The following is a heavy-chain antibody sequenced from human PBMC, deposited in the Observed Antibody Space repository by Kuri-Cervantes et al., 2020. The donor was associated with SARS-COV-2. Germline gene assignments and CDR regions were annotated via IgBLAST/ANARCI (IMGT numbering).Heavy chain of an antibody. D-gene: IGHD3-10*01. CDR3: ARADVRVMFPMVRGVIGAFDI. CDR1: GGSFSGYY. J-gene: IGHJ3*02. Sequence: SETLSLTCAVYGGSFSGYYWSWIRQPPGKGLEWIGSIYHSGSTYYNPSLKSRVTISVDTSKNQFSLKLSSVTAAATAVYYCARADVRVMFPMVRGVIGAFDIWGQGTMVTVSS. CDR2: IYHSGST. V-gene: IGHV4-34*01.